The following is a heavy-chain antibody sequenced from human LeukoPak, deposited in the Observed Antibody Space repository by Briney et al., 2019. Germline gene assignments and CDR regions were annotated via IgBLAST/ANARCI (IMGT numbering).Heavy chain of an antibody. CDR1: GGSISSHY. CDR3: AREGYSSNWYDY. V-gene: IGHV4-59*11. J-gene: IGHJ5*01. D-gene: IGHD6-13*01. Sequence: PSETLSLTCTVSGGSISSHYWAWLRQPPGKGLEWIGYISYTGTTNYNPSLKSRVTISVDTSKNQFSLKLRSVTDADTAVYYCAREGYSSNWYDYWGQGTLVTVSS. CDR2: ISYTGTT.